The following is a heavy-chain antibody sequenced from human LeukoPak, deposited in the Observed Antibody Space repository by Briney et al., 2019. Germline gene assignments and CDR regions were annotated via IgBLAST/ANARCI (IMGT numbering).Heavy chain of an antibody. CDR2: IKSKTDGGTT. Sequence: GGSLRLSCAASGFTFSNACMSWVRQAPGKGLEWVGRIKSKTDGGTTDYAAPVKGRFTISRDDSKNTLYLQMNSLKTEDTAVYYCTAFSAVPAAEDLGQGTLVTVSS. D-gene: IGHD2-2*01. V-gene: IGHV3-15*01. J-gene: IGHJ4*02. CDR1: GFTFSNAC. CDR3: TAFSAVPAAED.